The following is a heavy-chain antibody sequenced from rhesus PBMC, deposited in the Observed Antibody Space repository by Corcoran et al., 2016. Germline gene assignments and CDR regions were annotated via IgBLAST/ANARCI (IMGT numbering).Heavy chain of an antibody. CDR1: GGSMSESSF. CDR3: ASPFERGRFEV. Sequence: QVRLQESGPGLVKSSETLSLTCAVSGGSMSESSFWNWIRQPPGKGLGWIGNIYANSVTSYNPSLKSRVTISTDPSNNQFFLKITSVTAADTAVYYCASPFERGRFEVWGAGVLVTVSS. D-gene: IGHD3-34*01. J-gene: IGHJ5-1*01. V-gene: IGHV4S9*01. CDR2: IYANSVT.